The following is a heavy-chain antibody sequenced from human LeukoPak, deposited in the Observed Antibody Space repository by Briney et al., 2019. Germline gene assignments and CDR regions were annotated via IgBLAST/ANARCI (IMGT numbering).Heavy chain of an antibody. Sequence: SVKVSCKASGGTFSSYAISWVRQAPGQGLEWMGGIIPIFGTANYAQKLQGRVTMTTDTSTSTAYMELRSLRSDDTAVYYCARDPIPTHYYDSSGYRWFDPWGQGTLVTVSS. D-gene: IGHD3-22*01. CDR1: GGTFSSYA. CDR3: ARDPIPTHYYDSSGYRWFDP. CDR2: IIPIFGTA. V-gene: IGHV1-69*05. J-gene: IGHJ5*02.